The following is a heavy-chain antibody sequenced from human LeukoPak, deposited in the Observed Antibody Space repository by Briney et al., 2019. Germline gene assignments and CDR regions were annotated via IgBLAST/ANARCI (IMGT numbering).Heavy chain of an antibody. D-gene: IGHD3-3*01. J-gene: IGHJ3*02. CDR1: GGSISSGDYY. V-gene: IGHV4-30-4*08. Sequence: SQTLSLTCTVSGGSISSGDYYWSWIRQPPGKGLEWIGYIYYSGSTYYNPSLKSRVIISIDTSNNQFSLKLRSVTAADTAVYYCARVETISGAVPDTDAFDIWGQGTMVTVSS. CDR2: IYYSGST. CDR3: ARVETISGAVPDTDAFDI.